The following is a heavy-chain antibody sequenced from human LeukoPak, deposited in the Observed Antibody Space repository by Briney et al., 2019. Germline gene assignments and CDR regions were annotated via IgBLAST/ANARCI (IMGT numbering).Heavy chain of an antibody. J-gene: IGHJ5*02. CDR2: IISILGIA. Sequence: GASVKVSCKASGGTFSSYAISWVRQAPGQGLEWMGRIISILGIANYAQKFQGRVTITADKSTSTAYMELSSLRSEDTAVYYCARIVPYPNWFDPWGQGTVVTVSS. V-gene: IGHV1-69*04. CDR1: GGTFSSYA. CDR3: ARIVPYPNWFDP. D-gene: IGHD1-26*01.